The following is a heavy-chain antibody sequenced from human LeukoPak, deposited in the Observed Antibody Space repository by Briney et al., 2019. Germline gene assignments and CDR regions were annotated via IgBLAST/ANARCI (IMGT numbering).Heavy chain of an antibody. D-gene: IGHD4-17*01. J-gene: IGHJ4*02. CDR2: ISYDESNK. V-gene: IGHV3-30-3*01. CDR1: GFTFSSYA. CDR3: ARTYGDYLENFDS. Sequence: GRSLRLSCAASGFTFSSYAMHWVRQAPGKGLEWAAVISYDESNKYYADSVKGRFTISRDNSKNTLYLQMNSLRAEDTAVYYCARTYGDYLENFDSWGQGTLVTVSS.